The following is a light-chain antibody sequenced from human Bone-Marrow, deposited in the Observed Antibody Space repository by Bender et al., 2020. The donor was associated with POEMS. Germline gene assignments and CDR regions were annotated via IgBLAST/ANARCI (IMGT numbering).Light chain of an antibody. CDR3: AAWDASLSGPV. CDR2: RNN. J-gene: IGLJ3*02. CDR1: SSNIGINN. Sequence: QPPSASGTPGQRVIISCSGSSSNIGINNVYWYQQLPGTAPRLLIYRNNKRPSGVPDRFSGSMSGTSASLAISGLRSDDEADYYCAAWDASLSGPVFGGGTKLTVL. V-gene: IGLV1-47*01.